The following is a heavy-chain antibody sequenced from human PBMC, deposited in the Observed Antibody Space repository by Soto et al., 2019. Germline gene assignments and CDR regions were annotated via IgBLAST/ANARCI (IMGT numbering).Heavy chain of an antibody. V-gene: IGHV4-39*01. CDR2: IYYSGST. CDR1: GGSISSSSYY. CDR3: ASLSPYYDSSGYYACSFDY. D-gene: IGHD3-22*01. J-gene: IGHJ4*02. Sequence: SETLSLTCTVSGGSISSSSYYWGWIRQPPGKGLEWIGSIYYSGSTYYNPSLKSRVTISVDTSKNQFSLKLSSVTAADTAVYYCASLSPYYDSSGYYACSFDYWGQGTLVTVSS.